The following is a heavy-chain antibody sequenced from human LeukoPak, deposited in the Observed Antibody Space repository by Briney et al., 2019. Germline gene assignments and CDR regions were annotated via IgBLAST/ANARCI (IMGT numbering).Heavy chain of an antibody. V-gene: IGHV4-61*02. CDR2: IYTSGST. D-gene: IGHD6-13*01. CDR1: GGSISSGSYY. J-gene: IGHJ4*02. CDR3: ARYSRLNYFDY. Sequence: SETLSLTCTVSGGSISSGSYYWSWIRQPAGKGLEWIGRIYTSGSTNYNPSLKSRVTMSVDTSKNQFSLKLSSVTAADTAVYYCARYSRLNYFDYWGQGTLVTVSS.